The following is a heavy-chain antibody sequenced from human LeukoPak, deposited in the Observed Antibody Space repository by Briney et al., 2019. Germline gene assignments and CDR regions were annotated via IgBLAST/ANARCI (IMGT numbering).Heavy chain of an antibody. V-gene: IGHV3-48*03. D-gene: IGHD3-3*01. Sequence: GGSLRLSCAASGFTFSSYEMNWVRQAPGKGLEWVSYISSSGSTIYYADSVKGRFTITRDNAKNSLYLQMNSLRAEDTAVYYCARLLTIFGGVTYYGMDVWGQGTTVTVSS. CDR2: ISSSGSTI. CDR1: GFTFSSYE. CDR3: ARLLTIFGGVTYYGMDV. J-gene: IGHJ6*02.